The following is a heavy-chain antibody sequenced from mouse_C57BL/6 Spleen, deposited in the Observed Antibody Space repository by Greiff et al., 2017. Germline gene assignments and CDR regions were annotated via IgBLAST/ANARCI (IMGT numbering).Heavy chain of an antibody. V-gene: IGHV1-58*01. D-gene: IGHD2-2*01. Sequence: VQLKESGAELVRPGSSVKMSCKTSGYTFTSYGINWVKQRPGQGLEWIGYIYIGNGYTEYNEKFKGKATLTSDTSSSTAYMQLSSLTSEDSAIYFCARSWLEVQYYFDYWGQGTTLTVSS. CDR2: IYIGNGYT. CDR3: ARSWLEVQYYFDY. CDR1: GYTFTSYG. J-gene: IGHJ2*01.